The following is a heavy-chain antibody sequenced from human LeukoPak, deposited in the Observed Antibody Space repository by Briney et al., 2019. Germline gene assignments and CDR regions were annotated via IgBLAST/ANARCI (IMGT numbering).Heavy chain of an antibody. CDR2: IIPIFGIA. Sequence: SVKVSCKPSGGTFSSYAISWVRQTPGQGLEWMGRIIPIFGIANYAQKFQGRVTITAEKSTSTAYMELNSLRSEDTAVYYCAREYNWNYRLLGGPFDYWGQGTLVTVSS. CDR1: GGTFSSYA. D-gene: IGHD1-7*01. J-gene: IGHJ4*02. CDR3: AREYNWNYRLLGGPFDY. V-gene: IGHV1-69*04.